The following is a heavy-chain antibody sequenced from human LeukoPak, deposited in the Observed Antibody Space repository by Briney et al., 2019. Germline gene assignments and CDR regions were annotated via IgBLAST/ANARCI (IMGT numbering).Heavy chain of an antibody. V-gene: IGHV3-23*01. J-gene: IGHJ4*02. CDR2: ITYSGDYT. CDR1: GFTFSGYA. D-gene: IGHD3-22*01. CDR3: AKDGLYYDGSAHVYYFDY. Sequence: GGSLRLSCAASGFTFSGYAMTWVRQAPGKGLEWVSSITYSGDYTYYIDSVKGRFTISRDNSKNILYLQMNSLRGEDTALYYCAKDGLYYDGSAHVYYFDYWGQGTVVAVFS.